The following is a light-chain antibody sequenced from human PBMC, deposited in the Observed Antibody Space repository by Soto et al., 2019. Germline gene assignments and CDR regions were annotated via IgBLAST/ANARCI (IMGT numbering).Light chain of an antibody. CDR3: YSYAPSSTWV. CDR2: EGN. CDR1: SSDVGSYDL. Sequence: QSVLTQPASVSGSPGQSITISCTGTSSDVGSYDLVSWYQQHPGKAPKLMIYEGNRRPSGVSNRFSGSKSGNTASLTISGLQAEDEAGYYCYSYAPSSTWVFGGGTKLTVL. V-gene: IGLV2-23*01. J-gene: IGLJ3*02.